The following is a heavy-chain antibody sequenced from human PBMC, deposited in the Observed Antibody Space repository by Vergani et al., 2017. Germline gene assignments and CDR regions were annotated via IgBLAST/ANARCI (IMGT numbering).Heavy chain of an antibody. V-gene: IGHV4-4*07. CDR2: VCVSGST. D-gene: IGHD3-10*01. CDR1: GGSITNYY. Sequence: QVPLQESGPGLVNPSETLSLTCSVSGGSITNYYWSWIRQAAGKGLGWIGRVCVSGSTGSNASLSSRVTMSIDTSTNQFSLKLTSVTTADTAIYYCVRGTPIINYWGQESLVTVSS. J-gene: IGHJ4*02. CDR3: VRGTPIINY.